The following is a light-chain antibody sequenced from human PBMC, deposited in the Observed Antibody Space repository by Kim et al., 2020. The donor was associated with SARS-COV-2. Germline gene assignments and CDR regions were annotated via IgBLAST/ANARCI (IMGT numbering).Light chain of an antibody. CDR2: GSS. Sequence: VSPGERVTLSGRASQSISSNLDWYQQKPGQAPRLLIYGSSTRATGIPARFSGSGSGTEFTLTISSLQSEDFAVYYCQQYNDWPLTFGGGTKVDIK. CDR1: QSISSN. J-gene: IGKJ4*01. CDR3: QQYNDWPLT. V-gene: IGKV3-15*01.